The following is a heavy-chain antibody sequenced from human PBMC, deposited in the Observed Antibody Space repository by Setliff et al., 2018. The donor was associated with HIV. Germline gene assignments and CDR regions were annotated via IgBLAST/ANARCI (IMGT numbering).Heavy chain of an antibody. Sequence: PSETLSLTCSVSGGSISSGYYYWSWIRQHPGKGLEWIGYIYYSGSSYYNPSLKSRVTISVDTSKNQFSVKLSSVTAADTAVYCCARVLNPSDAFDIWGQGTMVTVSS. J-gene: IGHJ3*02. CDR2: IYYSGSS. CDR3: ARVLNPSDAFDI. CDR1: GGSISSGYYY. V-gene: IGHV4-31*03.